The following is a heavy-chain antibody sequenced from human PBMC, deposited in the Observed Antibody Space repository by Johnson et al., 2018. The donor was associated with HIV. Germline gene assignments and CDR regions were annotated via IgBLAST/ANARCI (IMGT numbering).Heavy chain of an antibody. J-gene: IGHJ3*02. CDR1: GFTFSDYY. CDR3: ARDLVPYYYDSSGYSYAFDI. V-gene: IGHV3-11*04. D-gene: IGHD3-22*01. CDR2: ISSSGSTI. Sequence: QMLLVESGGDVVKPGGSLRLSCAASGFTFSDYYMSWIRQAPGKGLEWVSYISSSGSTIYYADSVKGRFTISRDNAKNSLYLQMNSLRAEDTAVYYCARDLVPYYYDSSGYSYAFDIWGQGTMVTVSS.